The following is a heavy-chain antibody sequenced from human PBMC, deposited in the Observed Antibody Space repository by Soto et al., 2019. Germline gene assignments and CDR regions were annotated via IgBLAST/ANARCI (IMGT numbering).Heavy chain of an antibody. CDR2: ISYDGSNK. V-gene: IGHV3-30-3*01. J-gene: IGHJ4*02. Sequence: WGSLRLSCSASGFTFSSYALHWSRQAPGKGLEWVAVISYDGSNKDYADSVKGRFTISRDNSKNTLYLQMNSLRAEDTAVYYCARGPSSLTRFDYWGQGTLVTVSS. CDR3: ARGPSSLTRFDY. CDR1: GFTFSSYA. D-gene: IGHD2-2*01.